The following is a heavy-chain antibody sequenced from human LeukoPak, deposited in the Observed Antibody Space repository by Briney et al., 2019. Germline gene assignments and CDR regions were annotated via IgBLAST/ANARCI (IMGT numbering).Heavy chain of an antibody. CDR3: ARGQWLVPRGFDY. CDR2: MNPNSGNT. Sequence: ASVKISRKASGYTFTSYDINWVRQATGQGLEWMGWMNPNSGNTGYAQKFQGRVTITRNTSISTAYMELGSLRSEDTAVYYCARGQWLVPRGFDYWGQGTLVTVSS. V-gene: IGHV1-8*03. CDR1: GYTFTSYD. D-gene: IGHD6-19*01. J-gene: IGHJ4*02.